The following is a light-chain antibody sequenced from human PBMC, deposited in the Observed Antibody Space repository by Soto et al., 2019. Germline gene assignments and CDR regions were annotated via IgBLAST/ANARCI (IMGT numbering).Light chain of an antibody. CDR2: GVS. J-gene: IGKJ2*01. CDR1: ESLLAF. Sequence: DIVLTQSPATLSVSPGDKLTLSCRASESLLAFLAWYQQKPGQAPRLLMYGVSTRATGIPARFSGGGSATDFTLTISSLQSEDSAFYFCQSYNDWPFASGLGTRLEI. CDR3: QSYNDWPFA. V-gene: IGKV3-15*01.